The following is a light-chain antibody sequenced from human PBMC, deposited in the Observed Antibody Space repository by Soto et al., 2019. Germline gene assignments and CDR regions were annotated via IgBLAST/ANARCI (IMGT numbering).Light chain of an antibody. J-gene: IGKJ1*01. CDR1: QSISSW. CDR3: QQYNSYWT. V-gene: IGKV1-5*01. CDR2: DAS. Sequence: IQMTQAASTLSVSLGDRVNITCRASQSISSWLAWYQQKPGKAPKLLIYDASSLESGVPSRFSGSGSGTEFTLTISSLQPDDFATYYCQQYNSYWTFGQGTKV.